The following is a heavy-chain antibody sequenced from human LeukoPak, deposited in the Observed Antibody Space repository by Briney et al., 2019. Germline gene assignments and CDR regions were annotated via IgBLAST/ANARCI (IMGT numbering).Heavy chain of an antibody. CDR2: MNPNSGNT. Sequence: ASVKVSRKASGYTFSSYDINWVRQATGQGLEWMGWMNPNSGNTGYAQKFQGRVTMTRNTSISTAYMELSSLRSEDTAVYYCARRNYGSPRWFDPWGQGTLVTVSS. CDR1: GYTFSSYD. J-gene: IGHJ5*02. V-gene: IGHV1-8*01. D-gene: IGHD3-10*01. CDR3: ARRNYGSPRWFDP.